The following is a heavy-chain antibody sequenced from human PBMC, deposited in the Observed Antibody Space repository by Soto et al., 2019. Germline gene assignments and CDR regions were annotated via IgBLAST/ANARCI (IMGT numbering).Heavy chain of an antibody. CDR1: GFTFSDYA. Sequence: EVQLLESGGGLEQPGGSLRLSCAASGFTFSDYAMSWVRQAPGKGLEWVTTITGSSSNLYYTDSVKGRFAISRDNSRHIPFLQMNSLTAEDTAVYYCANGGAVYGLLTHDYWGQGTLVTVSS. CDR2: ITGSSSNL. V-gene: IGHV3-23*01. J-gene: IGHJ4*02. D-gene: IGHD3-9*01. CDR3: ANGGAVYGLLTHDY.